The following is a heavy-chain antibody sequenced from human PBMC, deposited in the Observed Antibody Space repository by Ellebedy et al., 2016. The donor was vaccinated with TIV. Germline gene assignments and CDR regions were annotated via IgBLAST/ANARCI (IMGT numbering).Heavy chain of an antibody. CDR1: GYTFRNYA. D-gene: IGHD3-9*01. Sequence: AASVKVSCKASGYTFRNYAISWVRQAPGQGLEWMGRVIPMYGITNYAQNFEGRITITADKSTSTAFMELSSLTSDDTAVYYCARSEDTTGYYFFFDFWGQGSSVTVSS. CDR2: VIPMYGIT. CDR3: ARSEDTTGYYFFFDF. V-gene: IGHV1-69*04. J-gene: IGHJ4*02.